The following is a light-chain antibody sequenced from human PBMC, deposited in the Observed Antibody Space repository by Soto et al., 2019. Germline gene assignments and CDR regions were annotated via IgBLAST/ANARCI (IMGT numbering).Light chain of an antibody. V-gene: IGKV3-20*01. CDR2: GAS. J-gene: IGKJ4*01. CDR1: QSVSSGY. CDR3: QQYGSSPRT. Sequence: EIVLTQSPGTLSLSPGERATLSCRASQSVSSGYLAWYQQKPGQAPRLVIYGASSRATGIPDRFGGSVSGTDFTLTISRLEPEDFAVYYCQQYGSSPRTFGGGTKVEIK.